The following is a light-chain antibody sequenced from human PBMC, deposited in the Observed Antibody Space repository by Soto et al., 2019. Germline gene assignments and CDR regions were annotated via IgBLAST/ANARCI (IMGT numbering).Light chain of an antibody. CDR3: QHYDNLLFT. CDR1: RDINNY. Sequence: DIQMTQSPSSLSASVGDRVTITCQASRDINNYLNWYQQKPGEAPKLLIYDASNLETGFPSRFSGSGSGTDFTFTISSLQPEDFATYYCQHYDNLLFTFGPGTKVDVK. CDR2: DAS. V-gene: IGKV1-33*01. J-gene: IGKJ3*01.